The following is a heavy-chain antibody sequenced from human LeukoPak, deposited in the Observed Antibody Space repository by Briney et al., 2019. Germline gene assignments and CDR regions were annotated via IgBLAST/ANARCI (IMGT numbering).Heavy chain of an antibody. V-gene: IGHV4-31*03. CDR2: IYYSGST. CDR3: AREVNRVVPAEQTSNWFDP. D-gene: IGHD2-2*01. CDR1: GGSISSGGYY. J-gene: IGHJ5*02. Sequence: RPSQTLSLTCTVSGGSISSGGYYWSWIRQHPGKGLEWIGYIYYSGSTYYNPSLKSRVTISVDTSKNQFSLKLSSVTAADTAVYYCAREVNRVVPAEQTSNWFDPWGQGTLVTVSS.